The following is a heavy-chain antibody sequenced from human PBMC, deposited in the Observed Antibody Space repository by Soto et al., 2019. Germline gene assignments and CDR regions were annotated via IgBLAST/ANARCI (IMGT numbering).Heavy chain of an antibody. Sequence: SETLSLTCAVSGGSMSGYYWSWIRLPPGKPMEWIGYVHDSWGAAYNPSLRSRVAISLDTSKSQFSLSLTSVSATDTAMYYCVRQGYGPLHGLVDVWGQGTTVTVSS. V-gene: IGHV4-59*08. D-gene: IGHD5-18*01. CDR2: VHDSWGA. CDR3: VRQGYGPLHGLVDV. J-gene: IGHJ6*02. CDR1: GGSMSGYY.